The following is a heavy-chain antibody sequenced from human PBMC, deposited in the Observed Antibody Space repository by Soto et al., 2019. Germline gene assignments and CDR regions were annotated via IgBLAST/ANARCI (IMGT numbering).Heavy chain of an antibody. V-gene: IGHV3-21*01. J-gene: IGHJ4*02. D-gene: IGHD3-16*01. CDR1: GFPFSAYN. CDR3: SRSPEVGVRGAY. Sequence: GSLRLSCTGSGFPFSAYNINWVRQAPGKGLEWVSSITVGSSHIYQPNSMKGRFTISRDDAKNSVYLQIDSLRDEDTALYYCSRSPEVGVRGAYWGQGTLVTVSS. CDR2: ITVGSSHI.